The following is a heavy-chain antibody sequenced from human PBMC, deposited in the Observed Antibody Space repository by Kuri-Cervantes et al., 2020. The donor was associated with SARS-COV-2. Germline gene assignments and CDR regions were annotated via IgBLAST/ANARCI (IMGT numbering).Heavy chain of an antibody. V-gene: IGHV4-59*12. D-gene: IGHD1-26*01. CDR2: ISHSGAT. CDR1: GGSISTYY. J-gene: IGHJ1*01. Sequence: ESLKISCAVSGGSISTYYWTWIRQSPGKGLEWIGHISHSGATIYNPSLKSRVTISLARAESLHFSFALSLNSVTAADTAVYYCARPAYAGSFYGHHEHWGQGALVTVSS. CDR3: ARPAYAGSFYGHHEH.